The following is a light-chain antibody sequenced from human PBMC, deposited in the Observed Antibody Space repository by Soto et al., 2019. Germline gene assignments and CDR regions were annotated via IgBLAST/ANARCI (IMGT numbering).Light chain of an antibody. V-gene: IGKV3-20*01. Sequence: LLTQSPGTLSFSPRQIPNLSCRASQSVTNNYLAWFQQKPGQAPRLLMYGASSRATGIPDRFSGSGSGTDFTLTITRLEPEDFAVYYCQQYASSRTFGQGTKGAIK. CDR2: GAS. CDR1: QSVTNNY. J-gene: IGKJ1*01. CDR3: QQYASSRT.